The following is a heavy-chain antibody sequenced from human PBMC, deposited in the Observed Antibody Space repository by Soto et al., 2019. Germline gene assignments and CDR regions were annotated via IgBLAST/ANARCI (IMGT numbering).Heavy chain of an antibody. J-gene: IGHJ4*02. Sequence: EVQLLESGGGLVQPGGSLRLSCAASGFIFSNYDMSWVRQAPGKGLEWVSAIRDTGGSTYSADSVKGRFTISRDNSKNTLYLQMNSLTVEDTAIHYCARRGDASGSYFDYWGQGTLVTVSS. D-gene: IGHD3-10*01. CDR1: GFIFSNYD. CDR2: IRDTGGST. CDR3: ARRGDASGSYFDY. V-gene: IGHV3-23*01.